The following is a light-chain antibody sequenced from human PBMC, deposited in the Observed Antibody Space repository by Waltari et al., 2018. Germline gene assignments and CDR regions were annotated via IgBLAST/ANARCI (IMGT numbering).Light chain of an antibody. Sequence: TVVTQEPSLSVSPGGTVTLTCALSSGSVPTTSYPSRYQQTPGQAPRTLVYKGDTRSSGVPDRFSGSVVGKKAALTITGAQAVDESDYYCLMYMGSGIWVFGGGTKLTVL. CDR3: LMYMGSGIWV. CDR2: KGD. V-gene: IGLV8-61*01. CDR1: SGSVPTTSY. J-gene: IGLJ3*02.